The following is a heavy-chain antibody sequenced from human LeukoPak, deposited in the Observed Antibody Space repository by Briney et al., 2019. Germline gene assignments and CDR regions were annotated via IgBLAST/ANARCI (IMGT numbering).Heavy chain of an antibody. V-gene: IGHV4-30-2*01. J-gene: IGHJ4*02. Sequence: PSETLSLTCTVSGGSISSGGYYWSWIRQPPGKGLEWIAYIHHSGSTYYNPSLKSRVTISVDRSKNQFSLKLSSVTAADTAVYYCARVRVGATDTTLFDYWGQGTLVTVSS. D-gene: IGHD1-26*01. CDR2: IHHSGST. CDR1: GGSISSGGYY. CDR3: ARVRVGATDTTLFDY.